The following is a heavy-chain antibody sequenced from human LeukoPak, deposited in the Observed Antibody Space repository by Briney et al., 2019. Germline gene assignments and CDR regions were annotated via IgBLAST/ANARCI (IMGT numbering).Heavy chain of an antibody. CDR2: IYHSGST. CDR3: ARDHCSSTSCYNGGGWFDP. J-gene: IGHJ5*02. CDR1: GYSISSGYY. V-gene: IGHV4-38-2*02. D-gene: IGHD2-2*02. Sequence: SETPSLTCTVSGYSISSGYYWGWIRQPPGKGLEWIGSIYHSGSTYYNPSLKSRVTISVDTSKGQFSLKLSSVTAADTAVYYCARDHCSSTSCYNGGGWFDPWGQGTLVTVSS.